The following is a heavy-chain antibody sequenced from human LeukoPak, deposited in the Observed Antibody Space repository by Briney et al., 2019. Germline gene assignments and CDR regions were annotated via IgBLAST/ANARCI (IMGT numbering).Heavy chain of an antibody. V-gene: IGHV3-21*01. Sequence: GGSLRLSCTASRVTFSGYTMNWVRQAPGKGLEWVSSISSRSSDIYYAASVKGRFTISRDNARNSLYLQMSSLRAEDTAVYYCARALYYDILTGYQTHTYYFDYSGQGTLVTVSS. J-gene: IGHJ4*02. D-gene: IGHD3-9*01. CDR2: ISSRSSDI. CDR1: RVTFSGYT. CDR3: ARALYYDILTGYQTHTYYFDY.